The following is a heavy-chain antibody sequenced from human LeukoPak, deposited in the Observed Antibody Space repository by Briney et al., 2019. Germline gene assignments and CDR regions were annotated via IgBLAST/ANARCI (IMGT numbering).Heavy chain of an antibody. CDR3: ASNVAAAGTPTYYYGMDV. CDR1: GYTFTGYY. J-gene: IGHJ6*02. CDR2: INAGNGNT. Sequence: ASVKVSCKASGYTFTGYYMHWVRQAPGQRLEWMGWINAGNGNTKYSQKFQGRVTITRDTSASTAYMELSSLRSEDTAVYYCASNVAAAGTPTYYYGMDVWGQGTTVTVSS. D-gene: IGHD6-13*01. V-gene: IGHV1-3*01.